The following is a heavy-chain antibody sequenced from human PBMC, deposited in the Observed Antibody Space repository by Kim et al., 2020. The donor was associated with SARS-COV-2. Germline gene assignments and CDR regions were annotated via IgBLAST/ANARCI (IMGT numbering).Heavy chain of an antibody. CDR3: ARYCSSTSCSYGYAFDI. V-gene: IGHV4-59*13. CDR1: GGSISSYY. J-gene: IGHJ3*02. Sequence: SETLSLTCTVSGGSISSYYWSWIRQPPGKGLEWIGYIYYSGSTNYNPSLKSRVTISVDTSKNQFSLKLSSVTAADTAVYYCARYCSSTSCSYGYAFDIWGQGTMVTVSS. CDR2: IYYSGST. D-gene: IGHD2-2*01.